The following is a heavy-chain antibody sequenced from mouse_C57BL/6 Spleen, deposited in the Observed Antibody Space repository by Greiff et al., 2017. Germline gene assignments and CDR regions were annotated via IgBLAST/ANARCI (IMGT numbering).Heavy chain of an antibody. CDR2: IYPGSGST. Sequence: QVQLQQPGAELVKPGASVKMSCKASGYTFTSYWITWVKQRPGQGLEWIGYIYPGSGSTNYNEKFKSKATLTVDKSSSTADMQRSSLSSEDSAVYYCAINSNQVEVFAYWGQGTLVTVSA. J-gene: IGHJ3*01. CDR3: AINSNQVEVFAY. D-gene: IGHD2-5*01. V-gene: IGHV1-55*01. CDR1: GYTFTSYW.